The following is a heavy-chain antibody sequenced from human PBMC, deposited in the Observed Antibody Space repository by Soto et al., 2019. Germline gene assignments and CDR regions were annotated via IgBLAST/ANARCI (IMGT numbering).Heavy chain of an antibody. J-gene: IGHJ2*01. V-gene: IGHV4-34*01. CDR2: INDRGSI. D-gene: IGHD3-3*01. CDR1: GGSFRGYY. CDR3: ARECRDFVTGPTWGWYFDL. Sequence: QVQLQQWGAGPLRPLETLSLTCGVSGGSFRGYYWAWIRQSPGKGLEWIGEINDRGSINYNPSLKSRVSISVDSSRNRYIVMLRSVSAANAAVYYCARECRDFVTGPTWGWYFDLGSRGTLVPVSS.